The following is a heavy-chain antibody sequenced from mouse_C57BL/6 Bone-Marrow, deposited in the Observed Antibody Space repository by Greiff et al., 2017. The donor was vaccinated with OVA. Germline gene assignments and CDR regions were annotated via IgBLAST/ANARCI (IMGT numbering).Heavy chain of an antibody. CDR2: IYPRSGNT. CDR3: ARRGYSNYSDD. Sequence: VQLQQSGAELARPGASVKLSCKASGYTFTSYGISWVKQRTGQGLEWIGEIYPRSGNTYYNETFKGKATLNADKATSTGYMELRSRTDEDAAVYFSARRGYSNYSDDWGQGTTLTGSS. CDR1: GYTFTSYG. D-gene: IGHD2-5*01. V-gene: IGHV1-81*01. J-gene: IGHJ2*01.